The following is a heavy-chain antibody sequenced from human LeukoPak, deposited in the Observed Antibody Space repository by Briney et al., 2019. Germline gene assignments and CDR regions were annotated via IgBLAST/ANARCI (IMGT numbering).Heavy chain of an antibody. Sequence: APVKVSCKASGYTFTSYGISWVRQAPGQGLEWMGWISAYNGNTNYAQKLQGRVTMTTDTSTSTAYMELRSLRSDDTAVYYCARDVIWDWEGRFDYWGQGTLVTVSS. D-gene: IGHD3/OR15-3a*01. V-gene: IGHV1-18*01. J-gene: IGHJ4*02. CDR2: ISAYNGNT. CDR1: GYTFTSYG. CDR3: ARDVIWDWEGRFDY.